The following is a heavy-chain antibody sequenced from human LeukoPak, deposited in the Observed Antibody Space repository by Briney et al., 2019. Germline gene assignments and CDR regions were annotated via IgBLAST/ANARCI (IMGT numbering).Heavy chain of an antibody. CDR3: ARVYEGRHYYDFWSGYYGGGARAFDI. V-gene: IGHV4-30-4*08. CDR2: IYYSGST. D-gene: IGHD3-3*01. CDR1: GGSISSGDYY. Sequence: SETLSLTCTVSGGSISSGDYYWSWIRQPPGKGLEWIGYIYYSGSTYYNPSLKSRVTISVDTSKNQFSLKLSSVTAADTAVYYCARVYEGRHYYDFWSGYYGGGARAFDIWGQGTMVTVSS. J-gene: IGHJ3*02.